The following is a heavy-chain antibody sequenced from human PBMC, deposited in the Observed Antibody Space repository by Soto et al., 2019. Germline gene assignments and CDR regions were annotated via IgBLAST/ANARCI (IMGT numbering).Heavy chain of an antibody. V-gene: IGHV3-9*01. J-gene: IGHJ6*02. Sequence: GGSLRLSCAASGFTFSSYWMHWVRQAPGKGLEWVSGISWNSGSIDYADSVKGRFTISRDNAKNSLYLQMNSLRAEDTALYYCAKDKSYYYYGMDVWGQGTTVTVSS. CDR1: GFTFSSYW. CDR3: AKDKSYYYYGMDV. CDR2: ISWNSGSI.